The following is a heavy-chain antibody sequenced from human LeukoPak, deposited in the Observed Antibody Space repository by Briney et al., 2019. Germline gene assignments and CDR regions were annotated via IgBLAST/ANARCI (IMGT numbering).Heavy chain of an antibody. CDR2: MFHSGST. J-gene: IGHJ4*02. V-gene: IGHV4-4*02. D-gene: IGHD3-10*01. CDR1: SGSIFSNNW. Sequence: SETLTLTCAVSSGSIFSNNWWSWVRPPPGNGLEWIGQMFHSGSTSYSPSVKSRITISIDTSKNQLSLKLSSVSAGHTAVYYFARDSALAQAMMFDYWGQGTLVTVSS. CDR3: ARDSALAQAMMFDY.